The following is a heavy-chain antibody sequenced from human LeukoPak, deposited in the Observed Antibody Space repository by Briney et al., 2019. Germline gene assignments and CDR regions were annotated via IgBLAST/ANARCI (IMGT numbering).Heavy chain of an antibody. Sequence: ASVKVSCKASGYTFTGYYMHWVRQAPGQGLEWMGWINPNSGGTNYAQKLQGRVTMTRDTSISTAYMELSRLRSDDTAVYYCARGKFLEWLFPFDYWGQGTLVTVSS. D-gene: IGHD3-3*01. CDR1: GYTFTGYY. CDR2: INPNSGGT. J-gene: IGHJ4*02. V-gene: IGHV1-2*02. CDR3: ARGKFLEWLFPFDY.